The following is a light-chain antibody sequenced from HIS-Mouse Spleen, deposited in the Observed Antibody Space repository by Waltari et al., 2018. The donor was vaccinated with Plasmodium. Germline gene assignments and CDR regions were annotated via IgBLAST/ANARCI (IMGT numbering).Light chain of an antibody. J-gene: IGKJ5*01. V-gene: IGKV3-11*01. CDR1: KSVSSY. Sequence: EIVFTQSPATPSLSPGESATLSCRASKSVSSYLAWYQQKPGQAPRLLIYDASNRATGIPARFSGSGSGTDFTLTISSLEPEDFAVYYCQQRSNWPITFGQGTRLEIK. CDR2: DAS. CDR3: QQRSNWPIT.